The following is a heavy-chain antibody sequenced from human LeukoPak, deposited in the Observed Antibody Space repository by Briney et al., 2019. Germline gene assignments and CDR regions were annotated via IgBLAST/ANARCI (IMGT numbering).Heavy chain of an antibody. CDR2: ISAYNGNT. CDR1: GYTFTSYG. J-gene: IGHJ3*02. V-gene: IGHV1-18*01. CDR3: ARDSLLDGVCYSCAFDI. D-gene: IGHD2-8*01. Sequence: ASVKVSCKASGYTFTSYGISWVRRAPGQGLEWMGWISAYNGNTNYAQKLQGRVTMTTDTSTSTAYMELRSLRSDDTAVYYCARDSLLDGVCYSCAFDIWGQGTMVTVSS.